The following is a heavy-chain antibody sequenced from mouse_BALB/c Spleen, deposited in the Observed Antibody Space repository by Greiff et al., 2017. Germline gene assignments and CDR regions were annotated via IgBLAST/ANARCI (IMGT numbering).Heavy chain of an antibody. V-gene: IGHV2-5-1*01. Sequence: LQESGPSLVQPSQSLSITCTVSGFSLTSYGVHWVRQSPGKGLEWLGVIWRGGSTDYNAAFMSRLSITKDNSKSQVFFKMNSLQADDTAIYYCAKNRNGNQAMDYWGQGTSVTVSS. J-gene: IGHJ4*01. CDR1: GFSLTSYG. CDR3: AKNRNGNQAMDY. D-gene: IGHD2-1*01. CDR2: IWRGGST.